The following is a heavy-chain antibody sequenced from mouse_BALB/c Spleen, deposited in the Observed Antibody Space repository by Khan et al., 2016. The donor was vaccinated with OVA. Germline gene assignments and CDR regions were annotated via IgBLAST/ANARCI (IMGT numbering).Heavy chain of an antibody. CDR2: IYPGNIHN. D-gene: IGHD2-2*01. J-gene: IGHJ3*01. V-gene: IGHV1S56*01. Sequence: VQLVASGPELVKPGASVRISCKASDYTFTRYYIHWVQQRPGQGLEWLGWIYPGNIHNYYTERFKGQAILTADKSSSTAYMHLSSLTSEDSAVYICARGGYGAFAYWGQGTLVTVSA. CDR3: ARGGYGAFAY. CDR1: DYTFTRYY.